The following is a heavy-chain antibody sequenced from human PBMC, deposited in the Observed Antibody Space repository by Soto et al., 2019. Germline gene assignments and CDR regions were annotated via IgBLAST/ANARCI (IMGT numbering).Heavy chain of an antibody. Sequence: GGSLRLSCAASGFTFSNAWMSWVRQAPGKGLEWVGRIKSKTDGGTTDYAAPVKGRFTISRDNSKNTLYLQMNSLKTEDTAVYYCAKRGVGEFLYYYYGMDVWGKGTTVTVSS. CDR3: AKRGVGEFLYYYYGMDV. D-gene: IGHD3-10*01. CDR1: GFTFSNAW. CDR2: IKSKTDGGTT. J-gene: IGHJ6*04. V-gene: IGHV3-15*01.